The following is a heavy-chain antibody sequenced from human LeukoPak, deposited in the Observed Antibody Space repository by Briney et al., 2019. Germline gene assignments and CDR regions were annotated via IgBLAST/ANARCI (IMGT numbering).Heavy chain of an antibody. CDR2: IYHDGTT. V-gene: IGHV4-39*07. D-gene: IGHD3-10*01. CDR1: GGSITTSNYH. J-gene: IGHJ4*02. CDR3: VGDVPSGLFDY. Sequence: SETLSLTCTVSGGSITTSNYHWGWIRQPPGKGLEWIASIYHDGTTYYNPSLRSRVTISIDMSKNQFSLKVGSVTAADTAVYYCVGDVPSGLFDYWGQGTLVTVSS.